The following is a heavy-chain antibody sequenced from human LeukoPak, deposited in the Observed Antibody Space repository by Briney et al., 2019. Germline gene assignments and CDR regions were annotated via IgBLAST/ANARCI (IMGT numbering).Heavy chain of an antibody. Sequence: SETLSLTCTVSGGSISSYYWSWIRQPPGKGLEWIGYIYCSGSTNYNPSLKSRVTISVDTSKNQFSLKLSSVTAADTAVYYCARVDYSNFWDWFDPWGQGTLVTVSS. D-gene: IGHD4-11*01. CDR2: IYCSGST. CDR1: GGSISSYY. CDR3: ARVDYSNFWDWFDP. V-gene: IGHV4-59*01. J-gene: IGHJ5*02.